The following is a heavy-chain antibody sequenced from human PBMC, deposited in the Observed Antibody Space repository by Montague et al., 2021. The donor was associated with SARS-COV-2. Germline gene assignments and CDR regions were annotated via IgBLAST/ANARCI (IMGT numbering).Heavy chain of an antibody. V-gene: IGHV4-59*08. CDR2: IYYSGST. D-gene: IGHD5-18*01. CDR1: GGSISSYY. Sequence: SETLSLTCTVSGGSISSYYWSWIRQPPGKGLAWIGYIYYSGSTNYSPSLKSRVNISVDTSKNQFSLRLSSVTAADTAVYYCARLRYGLDYWGQGTLVTVSA. CDR3: ARLRYGLDY. J-gene: IGHJ4*02.